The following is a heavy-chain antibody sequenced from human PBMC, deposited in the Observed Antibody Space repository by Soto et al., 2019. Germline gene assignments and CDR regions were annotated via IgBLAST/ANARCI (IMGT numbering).Heavy chain of an antibody. CDR3: AKDRGWSSADLEY. V-gene: IGHV3-30*18. CDR2: MSYDGSSK. Sequence: GSLRLSCAASGFNFSSFGMHWVRQAPGKGLEWVALMSYDGSSKYYQDSLKGRFTISRDKSKNTLYLQMSSLRVEDTAVYYCAKDRGWSSADLEYWGQGTLVTVSA. D-gene: IGHD6-19*01. CDR1: GFNFSSFG. J-gene: IGHJ4*02.